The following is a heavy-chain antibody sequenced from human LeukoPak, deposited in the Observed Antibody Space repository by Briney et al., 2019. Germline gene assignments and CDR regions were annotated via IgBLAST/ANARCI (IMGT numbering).Heavy chain of an antibody. CDR1: GDSISSDTW. J-gene: IGHJ4*02. CDR2: TSHDGSA. D-gene: IGHD4-23*01. V-gene: IGHV4-4*02. CDR3: AKHGGHYFDS. Sequence: SETLSLTCAVSGDSISSDTWWSWVRQPPGKGLEWIGQTSHDGSADYTPSLKSRVTISVDRSRNQLSLKLNSVTAADSAVYYCAKHGGHYFDSWGQGTLVTVSS.